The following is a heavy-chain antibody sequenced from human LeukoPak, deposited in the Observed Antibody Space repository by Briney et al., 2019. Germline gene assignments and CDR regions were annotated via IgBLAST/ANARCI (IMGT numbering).Heavy chain of an antibody. J-gene: IGHJ4*02. CDR1: GFPFTNAW. V-gene: IGHV3-15*07. D-gene: IGHD3-3*01. Sequence: GGSLRLSCAASGFPFTNAWMNWVRQAPGKGLEWVGRIKSKTDGGTIDYAAPVKGRFTISRDDSKNTLYLQMNSLKAEDTAVYYCAKDRWSGYSNPLDYWGQGTLVTVSS. CDR3: AKDRWSGYSNPLDY. CDR2: IKSKTDGGTI.